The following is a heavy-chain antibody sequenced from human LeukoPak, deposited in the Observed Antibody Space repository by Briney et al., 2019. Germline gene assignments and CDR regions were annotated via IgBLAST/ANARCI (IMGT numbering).Heavy chain of an antibody. Sequence: GGSLRLSCAASGFTFSGSAMHWVHQASGKGLEWVGRIRSKANSYATAYAASVKGRFTISRDDSKNTAYLQMNSLKTEDTAVYYCTVRGIAVAGTENDFDYWGQGTLVTVSS. J-gene: IGHJ4*02. D-gene: IGHD6-19*01. CDR3: TVRGIAVAGTENDFDY. CDR2: IRSKANSYAT. V-gene: IGHV3-73*01. CDR1: GFTFSGSA.